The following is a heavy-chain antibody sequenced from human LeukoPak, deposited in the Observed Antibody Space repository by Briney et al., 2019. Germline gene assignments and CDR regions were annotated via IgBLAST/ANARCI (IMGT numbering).Heavy chain of an antibody. CDR2: TSSNGGST. J-gene: IGHJ4*02. D-gene: IGHD2-21*02. CDR3: AREGDSGPTDY. CDR1: GFTFSYYS. V-gene: IGHV3-64*01. Sequence: GGSLRLSCAASGFTFSYYSMHWVRQAPGKGPEHVSATSSNGGSTYYANSVKGRFTISRDNSKNTLYLQMGSLRAEDMAVYYCAREGDSGPTDYWGQGTLVTVSS.